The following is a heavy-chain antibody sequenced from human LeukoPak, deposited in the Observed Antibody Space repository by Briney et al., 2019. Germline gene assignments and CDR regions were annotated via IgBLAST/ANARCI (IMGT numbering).Heavy chain of an antibody. V-gene: IGHV3-23*01. D-gene: IGHD6-19*01. J-gene: IGHJ4*02. CDR2: ISGSGGST. CDR1: GFTFSSYA. Sequence: GGSLRLSCAASGFTFSSYAMSWVRQAPGKGLELVSAISGSGGSTYYADSVKGRCTISRDNSKNTLYLQMTSLRAEETAVYYCAKETSSGWESLYYFDYWGQGTLVTVSS. CDR3: AKETSSGWESLYYFDY.